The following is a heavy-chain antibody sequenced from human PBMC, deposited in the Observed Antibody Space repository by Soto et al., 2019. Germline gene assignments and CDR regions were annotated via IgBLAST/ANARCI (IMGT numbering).Heavy chain of an antibody. CDR1: GFTFSSYA. J-gene: IGHJ4*02. D-gene: IGHD3-22*01. CDR2: ISGSGGST. CDR3: AKDSSGYPGGYFDY. Sequence: GGSLRLSCAASGFTFSSYAMSWVRQAPGKGLEWVSAISGSGGSTYYADSVKGRFTISRDNSKNTLYLQMNSLRAEDTAVYYCAKDSSGYPGGYFDYWGQGTLVTVPQ. V-gene: IGHV3-23*01.